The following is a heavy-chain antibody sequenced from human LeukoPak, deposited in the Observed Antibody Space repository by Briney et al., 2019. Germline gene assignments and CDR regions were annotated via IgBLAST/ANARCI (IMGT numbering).Heavy chain of an antibody. Sequence: SETLSLTCAVSGGSISSGGYSWSWIRQPPGTGLEWIGYIYHSGSTYYNPSLKSRVTISVDRSKNQFSLKLISVTAADTAVYYCARVGTDYYGSGSYYLDYWGQGTLVTVSS. J-gene: IGHJ4*02. CDR1: GGSISSGGYS. V-gene: IGHV4-30-2*01. CDR3: ARVGTDYYGSGSYYLDY. CDR2: IYHSGST. D-gene: IGHD3-10*01.